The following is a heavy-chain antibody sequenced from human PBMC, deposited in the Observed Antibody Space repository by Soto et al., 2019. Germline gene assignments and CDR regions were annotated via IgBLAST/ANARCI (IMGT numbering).Heavy chain of an antibody. D-gene: IGHD6-6*01. Sequence: SGPTLVNPTETLTLTCTVSGFSLSNARMGVSWIRQPPGKALEWLAHIFSNDEKSYSTSLKSRLTISKDTSKSQVVLTMTNMDTVDTATYYCARIQDSSSPGYFDYWGQGTLVTVSS. J-gene: IGHJ4*02. V-gene: IGHV2-26*01. CDR2: IFSNDEK. CDR3: ARIQDSSSPGYFDY. CDR1: GFSLSNARMG.